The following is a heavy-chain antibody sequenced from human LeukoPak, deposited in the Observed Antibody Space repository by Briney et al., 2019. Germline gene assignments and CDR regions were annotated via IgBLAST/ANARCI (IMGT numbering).Heavy chain of an antibody. V-gene: IGHV3-7*03. CDR1: GFTFSSYW. D-gene: IGHD6-19*01. CDR3: TTGAGCGY. Sequence: GGSLRLSCAASGFTFSSYWMTWVRQAPGKGLEWVANIKQDGSERNYVDSVKGRFTISRDNAKNSLYLQMNTLRDEDTAVYYCTTGAGCGYWGQGTLVTVSS. J-gene: IGHJ4*02. CDR2: IKQDGSER.